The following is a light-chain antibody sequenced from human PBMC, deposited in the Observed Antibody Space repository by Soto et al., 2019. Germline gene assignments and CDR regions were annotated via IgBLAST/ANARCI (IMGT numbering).Light chain of an antibody. V-gene: IGKV3-20*01. CDR1: QSVSSSY. CDR3: QQYGSSRT. J-gene: IGKJ1*01. Sequence: EIVLTQSPGTLSLSPGERATLSCRASQSVSSSYLAWYQQKPGQAPRLLIYGASSRATAIPDRFSGSGSGTVFTLTISRLEPEDFAVYYCQQYGSSRTFGQGTKVEIK. CDR2: GAS.